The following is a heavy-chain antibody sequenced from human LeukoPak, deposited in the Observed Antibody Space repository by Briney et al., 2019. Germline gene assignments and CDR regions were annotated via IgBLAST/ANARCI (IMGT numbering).Heavy chain of an antibody. J-gene: IGHJ6*02. V-gene: IGHV3-74*01. CDR2: INNDGSSA. CDR3: ARRGTGHGMDV. CDR1: GFTFNNYR. Sequence: GGSLRLSCAASGFTFNNYRIHWVRQVPGKGLVWVSRINNDGSSASYVDSVKGRFTISRDNAKNTLFLQMNSLRAEDTAVYYCARRGTGHGMDVWGQGTTVIVSS. D-gene: IGHD1-1*01.